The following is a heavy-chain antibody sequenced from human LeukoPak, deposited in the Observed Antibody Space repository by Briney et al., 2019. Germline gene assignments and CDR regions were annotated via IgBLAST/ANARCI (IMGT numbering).Heavy chain of an antibody. D-gene: IGHD3-9*01. V-gene: IGHV3-30-3*01. CDR2: ILKDGSDA. Sequence: GGSLRLSCTASAFTFNNFPMHWVRQAPGKGLEWVTLILKDGSDAFYADSVKGRFTISRDNSENTLFLQMNSLRAEGTAIYYCARDFHYFFDYCGQGTLVTVSS. CDR3: ARDFHYFFDY. CDR1: AFTFNNFP. J-gene: IGHJ4*02.